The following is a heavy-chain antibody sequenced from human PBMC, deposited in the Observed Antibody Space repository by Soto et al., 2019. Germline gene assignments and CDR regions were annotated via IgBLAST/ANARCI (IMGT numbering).Heavy chain of an antibody. CDR1: GGTFSSYA. Sequence: SVKVSCKASGGTFSSYAISWVRQAPGQGLEWMGGIIPIFGTANYAQKFQGRVTITADESTSTAYMELSSLRSEDTAVYYCARDRAHYYYYYGMDVWGQGTTVTVSS. D-gene: IGHD3-10*01. J-gene: IGHJ6*02. V-gene: IGHV1-69*13. CDR3: ARDRAHYYYYYGMDV. CDR2: IIPIFGTA.